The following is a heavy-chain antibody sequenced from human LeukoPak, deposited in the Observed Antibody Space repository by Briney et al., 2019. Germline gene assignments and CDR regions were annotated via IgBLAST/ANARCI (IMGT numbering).Heavy chain of an antibody. CDR3: AREARYCEHTSCYPAFGL. CDR1: GGSFSNDA. CDR2: NIPIYGAT. J-gene: IGHJ3*01. D-gene: IGHD2-2*01. Sequence: SVKVSCKASGGSFSNDAISWVRQAPGQGLEWMGQNIPIYGATNYAQKFEDRVTISMDESPDTANMELSGLRSDDTAVYYCAREARYCEHTSCYPAFGLWGQGTPVTVSS. V-gene: IGHV1-69*05.